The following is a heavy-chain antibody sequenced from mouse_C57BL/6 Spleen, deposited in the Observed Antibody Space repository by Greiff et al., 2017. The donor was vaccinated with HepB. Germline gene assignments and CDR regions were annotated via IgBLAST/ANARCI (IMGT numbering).Heavy chain of an antibody. Sequence: QVQLKQSGAELVRPGASVKLSCKASGYTFTSYGISWVKQRTGQGLEWIGEIYPRSGNTYYNEKFKGKATLTADTSSSTAYMELRSLTSADSAVYFCARGLAEARAMDYWGQGTSVTVSS. CDR1: GYTFTSYG. D-gene: IGHD3-2*02. CDR2: IYPRSGNT. CDR3: ARGLAEARAMDY. V-gene: IGHV1-81*01. J-gene: IGHJ4*01.